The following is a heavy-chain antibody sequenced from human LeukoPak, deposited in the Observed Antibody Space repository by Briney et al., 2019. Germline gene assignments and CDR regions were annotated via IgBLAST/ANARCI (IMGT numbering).Heavy chain of an antibody. Sequence: PGGSLRPSCAASGFTFSSYWMSWVRQAPGKGLEWVANMNQDGSEKYYVDSVKGRFTISRDNVKKSLYLQMNSLRAEDTAVYYCARDVAAAGRKDYWGQGTLVTVSS. J-gene: IGHJ4*02. V-gene: IGHV3-7*01. CDR2: MNQDGSEK. CDR1: GFTFSSYW. CDR3: ARDVAAAGRKDY. D-gene: IGHD6-13*01.